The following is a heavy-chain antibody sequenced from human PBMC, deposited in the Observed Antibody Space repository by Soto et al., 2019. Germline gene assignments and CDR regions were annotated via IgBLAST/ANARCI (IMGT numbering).Heavy chain of an antibody. CDR3: ATIPTRHDSSSDYGMDV. J-gene: IGHJ6*02. Sequence: SETLSLTCTVSGGAISSSSYYWGWIRQPPGKGLEWIGSIYYSGSTYYNPSLKSRVTISVDTSKNQFSLKLSSVTAADTAVYYCATIPTRHDSSSDYGMDVCGPGNTVTVSS. D-gene: IGHD3-10*01. CDR1: GGAISSSSYY. V-gene: IGHV4-39*01. CDR2: IYYSGST.